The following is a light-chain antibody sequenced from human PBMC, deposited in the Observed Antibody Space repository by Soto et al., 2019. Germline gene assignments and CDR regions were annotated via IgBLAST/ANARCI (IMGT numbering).Light chain of an antibody. J-gene: IGKJ1*01. CDR1: QNINNW. Sequence: DMQMTQSPSTLSAFIGDRVTITCRASQNINNWIAWYQQKPGKAPKFLIYDASTLESGVPSRFSGSGFGTEFSLTISSLQPDDFGSYYCQHMRTFGQGTK. V-gene: IGKV1-5*01. CDR3: QHMRT. CDR2: DAS.